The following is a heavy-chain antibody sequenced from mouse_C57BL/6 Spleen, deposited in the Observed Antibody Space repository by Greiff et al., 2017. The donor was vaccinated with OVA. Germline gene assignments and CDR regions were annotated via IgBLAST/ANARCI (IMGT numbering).Heavy chain of an antibody. J-gene: IGHJ4*01. V-gene: IGHV5-9*01. CDR2: ISGGGGNT. CDR1: GFTFSSYT. CDR3: ARHGFTSYYYAMDY. D-gene: IGHD2-12*01. Sequence: EVKLMESGGGLVKPGGSLKLSCAASGFTFSSYTMSWVRQTPEKRLEWVATISGGGGNTYYPDSVKGRFTISRDNAKNTLYLQMSSLRSDDTALYYCARHGFTSYYYAMDYWGQGTSVTVSS.